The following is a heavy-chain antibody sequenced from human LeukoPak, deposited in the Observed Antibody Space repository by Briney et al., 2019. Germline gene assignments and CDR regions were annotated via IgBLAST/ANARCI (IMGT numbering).Heavy chain of an antibody. D-gene: IGHD2-21*02. V-gene: IGHV4-30-4*01. J-gene: IGHJ3*02. CDR3: ARDRVVTANKDSRGYAFDI. CDR1: GGSISSGDYY. CDR2: IYYSGST. Sequence: SETLSLTCTVSGGSISSGDYYWSWIRQPPGKGLEWIGYIYYSGSTYYSPSLKSRVTISVDTSKNQFSLKLSSVTAADTAVYYCARDRVVTANKDSRGYAFDIWGQGTMVTVSS.